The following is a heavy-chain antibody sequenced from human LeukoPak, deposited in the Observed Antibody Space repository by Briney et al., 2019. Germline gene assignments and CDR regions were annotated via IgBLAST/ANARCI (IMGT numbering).Heavy chain of an antibody. D-gene: IGHD2-2*01. Sequence: SETLSLTCAVYGGSLSGYYWGWIRQPPGNGLEWIGEINHIGSTNYNPSLKSRVTISVDTSKNQFSLKLSSVTAADTAVYYCARELAEDIVVVPANWFDPWGQGTLVTVSS. J-gene: IGHJ5*02. CDR2: INHIGST. CDR3: ARELAEDIVVVPANWFDP. CDR1: GGSLSGYY. V-gene: IGHV4-34*01.